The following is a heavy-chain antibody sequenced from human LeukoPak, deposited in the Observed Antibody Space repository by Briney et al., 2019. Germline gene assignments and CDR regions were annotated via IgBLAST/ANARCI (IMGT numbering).Heavy chain of an antibody. J-gene: IGHJ4*02. CDR1: GFTFSSYW. CDR2: IKQDGSEE. D-gene: IGHD3-22*01. V-gene: IGHV3-7*01. Sequence: GGPLRLSCAASGFTFSSYWMSWVRQAPGKGLEWVANIKQDGSEEYYVDSVKGRFTISRDNAKNSLYLQMNSLRAEDTAVYYCARGRSSGFFDYWGQGTLVTVSS. CDR3: ARGRSSGFFDY.